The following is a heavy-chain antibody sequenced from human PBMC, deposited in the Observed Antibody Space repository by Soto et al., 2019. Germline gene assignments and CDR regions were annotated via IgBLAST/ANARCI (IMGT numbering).Heavy chain of an antibody. CDR1: GFTLSSYS. D-gene: IGHD2-2*02. CDR2: ISSSSSYI. V-gene: IGHV3-21*01. CDR3: ARGPIPPHFDY. Sequence: GGSLRLSCAASGFTLSSYSMNWVRQAPGKGLEWVSSISSSSSYIYYADSGKGRFTISRDDAKNSLYLQMSGLRGEETGVYYGARGPIPPHFDYWGQGTLVTVSS. J-gene: IGHJ4*02.